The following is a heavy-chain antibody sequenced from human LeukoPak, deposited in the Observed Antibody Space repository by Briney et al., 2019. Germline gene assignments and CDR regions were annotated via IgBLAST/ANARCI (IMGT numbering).Heavy chain of an antibody. D-gene: IGHD3-22*01. CDR2: ISSSSSYI. V-gene: IGHV3-21*01. J-gene: IGHJ4*02. CDR1: GFTFSSYS. Sequence: PGGSLRLSCAASGFTFSSYSMNWVRQAPGKGLEWVSSISSSSSYIYYADSVKGRFTISRDNAKNSLYLQMNSLRAEDTAVYYCARVGDSGYYYSDHYFDYWGQGTLVTVSS. CDR3: ARVGDSGYYYSDHYFDY.